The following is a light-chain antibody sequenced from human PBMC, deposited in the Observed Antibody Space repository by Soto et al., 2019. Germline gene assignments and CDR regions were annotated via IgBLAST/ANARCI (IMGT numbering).Light chain of an antibody. J-gene: IGKJ1*01. CDR3: LQHSTYPLT. V-gene: IGKV1-17*01. CDR1: QGIRID. Sequence: DIQMTQFPSSLSASVGDRVTITCRASQGIRIDLGWYQQKPGKAPKRLIYAASSLQSGVPSRFSGSGSGTEFTLAISSLQPEDSATFYCLQHSTYPLTFGQGTKVEIK. CDR2: AAS.